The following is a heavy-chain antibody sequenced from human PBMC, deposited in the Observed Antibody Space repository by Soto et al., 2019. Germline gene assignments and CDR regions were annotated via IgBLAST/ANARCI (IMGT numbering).Heavy chain of an antibody. J-gene: IGHJ6*03. Sequence: EVQLVESGGGLVQPGGSLRLSCAASGFTFSSYSMNWVRQAPGKGLEWVSYISSSSSTIYYADSVKGRFTISRDNPNISLYLKMNSLRDEDTDVYYCARDNSGGSYYYYYYYMDVWGKGTTVTVSS. D-gene: IGHD2-15*01. CDR2: ISSSSSTI. V-gene: IGHV3-48*02. CDR3: ARDNSGGSYYYYYYYMDV. CDR1: GFTFSSYS.